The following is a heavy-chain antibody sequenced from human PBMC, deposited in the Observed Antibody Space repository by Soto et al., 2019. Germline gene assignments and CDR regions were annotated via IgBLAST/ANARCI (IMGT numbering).Heavy chain of an antibody. CDR3: AKDKPDYVWGSYRHNWFDP. V-gene: IGHV3-23*01. Sequence: GGSLRLSCAASGFTFSSYAMSWVRQAPGKGLEWVSAISGSGGSTYYADSVKGRFTISRDNSKNTLYLQMNSLRAEDTAVYYCAKDKPDYVWGSYRHNWFDPWGQGTLVTVSS. CDR2: ISGSGGST. D-gene: IGHD3-16*02. J-gene: IGHJ5*02. CDR1: GFTFSSYA.